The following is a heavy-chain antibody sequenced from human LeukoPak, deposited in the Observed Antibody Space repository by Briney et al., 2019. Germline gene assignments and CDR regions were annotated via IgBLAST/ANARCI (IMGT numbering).Heavy chain of an antibody. CDR3: ARDLITFGGVIAILMY. D-gene: IGHD3-16*02. J-gene: IGHJ4*02. V-gene: IGHV1-18*01. CDR1: GYTFTSYG. Sequence: ASVKVSCKASGYTFTSYGISWVRQAPGQGLEWMGWISAYNGNTNYAQKLQGRVTMTTDTSTSTAYMELRSLRSDDTAVYYCARDLITFGGVIAILMYWGQGALVTVSS. CDR2: ISAYNGNT.